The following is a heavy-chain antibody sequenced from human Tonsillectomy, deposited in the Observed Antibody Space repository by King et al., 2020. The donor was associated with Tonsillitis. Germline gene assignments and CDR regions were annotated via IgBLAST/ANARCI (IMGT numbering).Heavy chain of an antibody. V-gene: IGHV4-4*07. Sequence: VQLQESGPGLVKPSETLSLTCSVSGGSISTFYWSWVRQPAGKGLEWIGRIFNSGSTNYNPSLKSRVIMSVDTSKNQFSLKLNSVTATDTAVYYCARKTATVTTTPVLHWYFALLGRGKLVTVSS. CDR2: IFNSGST. CDR1: GGSISTFY. CDR3: ARKTATVTTTPVLHWYFAL. J-gene: IGHJ2*01. D-gene: IGHD4-17*01.